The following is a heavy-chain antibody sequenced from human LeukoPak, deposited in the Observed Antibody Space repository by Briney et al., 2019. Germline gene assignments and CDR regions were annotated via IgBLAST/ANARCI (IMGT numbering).Heavy chain of an antibody. CDR3: ARSSGYCSGSTCYGGGAVFDL. J-gene: IGHJ3*01. CDR1: GITFSAYV. CDR2: IIPVFSTT. Sequence: ASVKVSCKTSGITFSAYVTTWVRQAPGQGLEWMGGIIPVFSTTTYAQKFQGRVTITADESTNTAYMEVNSLRSEDTAVYYCARSSGYCSGSTCYGGGAVFDLWGQGTMVAVSS. V-gene: IGHV1-69*13. D-gene: IGHD2-2*03.